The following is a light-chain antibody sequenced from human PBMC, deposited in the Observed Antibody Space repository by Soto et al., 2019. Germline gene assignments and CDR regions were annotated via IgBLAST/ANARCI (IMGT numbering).Light chain of an antibody. J-gene: IGKJ2*01. CDR1: QSISSW. CDR2: DAS. V-gene: IGKV1-5*01. Sequence: DIQMTQSPSTLSAYVGDRVTITCRASQSISSWLDWYQQKPGKAPKLLIYDASSLESGVPSRFSGSGSGTEFTLTTSSLQPDDFSTYYCQQYNSYSYTFGQGTKLEIK. CDR3: QQYNSYSYT.